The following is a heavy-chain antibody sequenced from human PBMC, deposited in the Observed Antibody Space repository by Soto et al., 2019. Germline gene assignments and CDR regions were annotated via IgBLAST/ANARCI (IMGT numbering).Heavy chain of an antibody. V-gene: IGHV4-31*02. D-gene: IGHD3-16*01. Sequence: PLQTLRHSRTVAGGTISDSSDYWSCKRQHPGKGLEWIGYIYYSGSTYYNPSLKSRVTISVDTSKNQFPLKLSSVTAADTAVYYCARVGGINWFDPWGQGTLVTVSS. J-gene: IGHJ5*02. CDR3: ARVGGINWFDP. CDR2: IYYSGST. CDR1: GGTISDSSDY.